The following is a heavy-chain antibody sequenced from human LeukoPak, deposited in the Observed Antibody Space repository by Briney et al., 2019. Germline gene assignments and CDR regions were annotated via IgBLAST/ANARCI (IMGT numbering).Heavy chain of an antibody. CDR2: ISWNSGSI. D-gene: IGHD4-11*01. CDR1: GFTFSSFS. CDR3: AKVGTTADY. V-gene: IGHV3-9*01. J-gene: IGHJ4*02. Sequence: GGSLRLSFAAPGFTFSSFSITWFRQAPGKGLEWVSGISWNSGSIGYADSVKGRFTISRDNAKNSLYLQMNSLRAEDTALYYCAKVGTTADYWGQGALVTVSS.